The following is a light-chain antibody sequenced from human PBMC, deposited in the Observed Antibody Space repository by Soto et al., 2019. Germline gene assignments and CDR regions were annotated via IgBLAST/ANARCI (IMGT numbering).Light chain of an antibody. Sequence: DIQMTQSPSTLSASVGDRVTITCRASQDINNWLAWYQQKPGNAPKFLIYDASSLQSGVSSRFSGSGSGREFPLTISSLQPDDFGTYYCQQYNSRRTFGQGTKVEIK. CDR3: QQYNSRRT. CDR1: QDINNW. V-gene: IGKV1-5*01. CDR2: DAS. J-gene: IGKJ1*01.